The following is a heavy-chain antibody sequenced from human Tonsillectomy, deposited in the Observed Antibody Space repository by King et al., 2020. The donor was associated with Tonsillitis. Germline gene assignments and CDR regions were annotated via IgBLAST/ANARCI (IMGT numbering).Heavy chain of an antibody. V-gene: IGHV4-31*03. Sequence: VQLQESGPGLVKPSQTLSLTCTVSCGSFSSGGYSWSWIRQHPGKGLEWIGYICYSGSTYYNPSLKSRVTISVDTSKNQFSLKLSSVTAADTAVYYCASMVVPAAMGYYGMDVWGQGTTVTVSS. CDR2: ICYSGST. J-gene: IGHJ6*02. CDR1: CGSFSSGGYS. CDR3: ASMVVPAAMGYYGMDV. D-gene: IGHD2-2*01.